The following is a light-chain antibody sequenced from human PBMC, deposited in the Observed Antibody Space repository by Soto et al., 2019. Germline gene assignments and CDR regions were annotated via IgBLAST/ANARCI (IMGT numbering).Light chain of an antibody. Sequence: EILRTQSPATLPLSPGERATLSCRASQSVGSKLAWFQKKPGQAPRLLIYGSSTRATGVPARFSGSGSGADLTLTISNLQSEDFAVYYCQQYTNWPPITFGQGTRLEIK. CDR1: QSVGSK. J-gene: IGKJ5*01. V-gene: IGKV3-15*01. CDR3: QQYTNWPPIT. CDR2: GSS.